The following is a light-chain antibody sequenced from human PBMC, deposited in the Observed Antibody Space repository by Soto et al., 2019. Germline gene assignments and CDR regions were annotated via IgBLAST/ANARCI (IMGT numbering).Light chain of an antibody. CDR3: QQYNKWPLT. CDR2: GAS. CDR1: ESVSNN. J-gene: IGKJ4*01. V-gene: IGKV3-15*01. Sequence: EIVLTQSPATLSVSQGERATLSRRASESVSNNLAWYQQKPGQAPSLLIFGASARATGIPARFSGSGSGTEFTLTISSLQSEDFAVYYCQQYNKWPLTFGGGTKVEIK.